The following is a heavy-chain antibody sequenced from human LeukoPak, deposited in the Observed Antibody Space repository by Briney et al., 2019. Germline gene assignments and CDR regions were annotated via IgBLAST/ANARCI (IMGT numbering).Heavy chain of an antibody. V-gene: IGHV1-2*02. CDR3: ARDWRDIVVVPAPGRDAFDI. CDR1: GYTFTGYY. D-gene: IGHD2-2*01. Sequence: ASVKVSCKASGYTFTGYYMHWVRQAPGQGLEWMGWINPNSGGTNYAQKFQGRVTMTRDTSISTAYMELSRLRSDDTAVYYCARDWRDIVVVPAPGRDAFDIWGQGTMVTVSS. CDR2: INPNSGGT. J-gene: IGHJ3*02.